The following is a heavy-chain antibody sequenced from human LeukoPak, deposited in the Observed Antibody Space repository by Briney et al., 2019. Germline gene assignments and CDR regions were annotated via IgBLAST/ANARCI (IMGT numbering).Heavy chain of an antibody. V-gene: IGHV1-69*02. D-gene: IGHD3-22*01. CDR3: ARVLRGYHFDY. CDR1: GGTFSSYT. J-gene: IGHJ4*02. CDR2: IIPILGIA. Sequence: ASVKVSCKASGGTFSSYTISWVRQAPGQGLEWMGRIIPILGIANYAQKFQGRVTITVDKSTSTAYMELSSLRSEDTAVYYCARVLRGYHFDYWGQGTLVTVSS.